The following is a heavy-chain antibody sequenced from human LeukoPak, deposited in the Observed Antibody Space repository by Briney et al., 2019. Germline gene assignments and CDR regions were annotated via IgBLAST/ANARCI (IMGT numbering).Heavy chain of an antibody. CDR2: IYYSGST. CDR1: GGSISSYY. Sequence: PSETLSLTCTVSGGSISSYYSGWIRHPPGKGLGWIGYIYYSGSTNYNPCIKSRVTISVDTSKNQFSLKLSSVTAADTAVYYCAGEVGGWYDYWGQGTLVTVSS. D-gene: IGHD6-19*01. CDR3: AGEVGGWYDY. J-gene: IGHJ4*02. V-gene: IGHV4-59*01.